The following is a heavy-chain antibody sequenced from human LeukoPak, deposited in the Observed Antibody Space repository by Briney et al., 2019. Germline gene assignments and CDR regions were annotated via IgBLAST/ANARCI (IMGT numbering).Heavy chain of an antibody. D-gene: IGHD6-19*01. Sequence: SETLSLTCTVSGGSISSSSYYWGWIRQPPGKGLEWIGSISYSGNTYYNPSLKSRVTISVDTSKNQFSLKLSSVTAADTAVYYCARKYSSASDYWGQGTLVTVSS. J-gene: IGHJ4*02. CDR1: GGSISSSSYY. V-gene: IGHV4-39*01. CDR2: ISYSGNT. CDR3: ARKYSSASDY.